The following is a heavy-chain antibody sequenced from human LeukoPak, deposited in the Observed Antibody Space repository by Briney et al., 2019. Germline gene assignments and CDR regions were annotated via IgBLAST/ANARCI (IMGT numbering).Heavy chain of an antibody. J-gene: IGHJ4*02. CDR3: ARDGESVSSNGPFAY. D-gene: IGHD2-8*01. CDR1: GYSISSAYY. Sequence: PSETLSLTCSVSGYSISSAYYWGWIRQPPGKGLEWIGSIYHSGSTYYNPSLKSRVTISVDTSKNQFSLKLSSVTAADTAVYYCARDGESVSSNGPFAYWGQGTLVTVSS. V-gene: IGHV4-38-2*02. CDR2: IYHSGST.